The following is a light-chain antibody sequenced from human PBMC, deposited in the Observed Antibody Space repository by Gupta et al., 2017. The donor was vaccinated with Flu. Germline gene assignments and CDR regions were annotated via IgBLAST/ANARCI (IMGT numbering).Light chain of an antibody. CDR3: QQRRVLIT. Sequence: EIVLTQSPATLSLSPGERASLSCRARQRVSNFLAWYQHKPGQAPRLIIYDASNRATGRPARFSGSGYEKDFTLTSSRLEDEDSAVYYYQQRRVLITFGGGTRVQIK. V-gene: IGKV3-11*01. CDR1: QRVSNF. J-gene: IGKJ4*01. CDR2: DAS.